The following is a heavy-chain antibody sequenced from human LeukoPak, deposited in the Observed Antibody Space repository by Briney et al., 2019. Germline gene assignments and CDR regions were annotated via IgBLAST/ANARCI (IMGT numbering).Heavy chain of an antibody. CDR2: IKSKTDGGTT. D-gene: IGHD3-3*01. Sequence: GGSLRLSCAASGFTFSNAWMSWVRQAPGKGLEWVGRIKSKTDGGTTDYAAPVKGRFTISRDDSKNTLYLQMNSLKTEDTAVYYCTTDSTIFGVVIDLIVVTPAYGMDVWGQETTVTVSS. V-gene: IGHV3-15*01. CDR1: GFTFSNAW. CDR3: TTDSTIFGVVIDLIVVTPAYGMDV. J-gene: IGHJ6*02.